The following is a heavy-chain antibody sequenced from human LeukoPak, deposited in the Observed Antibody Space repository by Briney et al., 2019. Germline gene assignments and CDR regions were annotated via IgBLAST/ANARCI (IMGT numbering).Heavy chain of an antibody. CDR2: IYSGGST. V-gene: IGHV3-66*01. D-gene: IGHD6-19*01. CDR3: ARDGRSSGPFDY. CDR1: GFTVSSNY. J-gene: IGHJ4*02. Sequence: GGSLRLSCAASGFTVSSNYMSWVRQAPGKGLEWVSVIYSGGSTYYADSVKGRFTISGDNAKNSLYLQMNSLRAEDTAVYYCARDGRSSGPFDYWGQGTLVTVSS.